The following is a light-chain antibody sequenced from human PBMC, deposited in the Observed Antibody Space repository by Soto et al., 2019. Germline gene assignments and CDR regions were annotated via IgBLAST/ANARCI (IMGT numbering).Light chain of an antibody. Sequence: IQMTHSPSSLSASVLYRVTITFLASQGINNYLAWYQQKPGKVPKLLIYAASTLKSGVPSRFSGSGSGTDFTLTISSLQPEDVATYYCQEYNSGPITFGQGTRLEIK. CDR2: AAS. J-gene: IGKJ5*01. V-gene: IGKV1-27*01. CDR3: QEYNSGPIT. CDR1: QGINNY.